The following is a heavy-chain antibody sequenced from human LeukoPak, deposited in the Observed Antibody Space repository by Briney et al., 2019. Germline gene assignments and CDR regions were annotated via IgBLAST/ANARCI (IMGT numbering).Heavy chain of an antibody. CDR1: GFTFSSYS. D-gene: IGHD3-9*01. Sequence: PGGSLRLSCAASGFTFSSYSMNWVRQAPGKGLEWVSYISSSSSTIYYADSVKGRFTISRDNAKNSLYLQMNSLRDEDTAVYYCAREKPKYDILTEYQDYWGQGTLVTVSS. CDR2: ISSSSSTI. CDR3: AREKPKYDILTEYQDY. V-gene: IGHV3-48*02. J-gene: IGHJ4*02.